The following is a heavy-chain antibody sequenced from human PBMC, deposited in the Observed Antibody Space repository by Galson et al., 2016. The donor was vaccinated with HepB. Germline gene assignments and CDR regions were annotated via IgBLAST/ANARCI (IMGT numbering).Heavy chain of an antibody. V-gene: IGHV3-48*02. Sequence: LRLSCAASGFTFSSYSMNWVRQAPGKGLEWFSYISSSSSAIKYADSVKGRFTIARDNAKNSLYLQMSSLRDEDTAVYYCARGRVRFDDGDYGVNGMDVWGQGTTVTVSS. CDR1: GFTFSSYS. CDR3: ARGRVRFDDGDYGVNGMDV. J-gene: IGHJ6*02. CDR2: ISSSSSAI. D-gene: IGHD4-17*01.